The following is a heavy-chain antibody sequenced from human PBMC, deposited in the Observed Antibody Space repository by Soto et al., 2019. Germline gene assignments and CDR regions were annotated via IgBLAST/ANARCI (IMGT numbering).Heavy chain of an antibody. J-gene: IGHJ5*02. Sequence: PSETLSLTCTVSGASISNGNYVWSWIRQSPGKGLEWIGCIYHTGTPYYNSSLKSRVTISGDTSKNQLSLKLTSVTATDTAVYYCAGSFPLLRGVYGWFDPWGQGTQVTVSS. CDR2: IYHTGTP. V-gene: IGHV4-30-4*01. CDR3: AGSFPLLRGVYGWFDP. CDR1: GASISNGNYV. D-gene: IGHD3-10*01.